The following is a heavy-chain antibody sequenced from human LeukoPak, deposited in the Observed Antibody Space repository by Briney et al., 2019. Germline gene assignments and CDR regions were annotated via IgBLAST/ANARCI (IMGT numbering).Heavy chain of an antibody. V-gene: IGHV3-7*01. CDR3: ARKTTYYYDSSGLYYYYYYMDV. D-gene: IGHD3-22*01. Sequence: PGGSLRLSCVASGFTSSSFWMTWVRQAPGKGLEWVAIIKEDGTEKYYVDSVKGRFTISRDNAKNSLYLQMNSLRAEDTAVYYCARKTTYYYDSSGLYYYYYYMDVWGKGTTVTVSS. J-gene: IGHJ6*03. CDR1: GFTSSSFW. CDR2: IKEDGTEK.